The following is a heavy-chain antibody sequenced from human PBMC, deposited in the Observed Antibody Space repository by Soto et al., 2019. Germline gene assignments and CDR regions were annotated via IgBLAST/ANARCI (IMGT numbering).Heavy chain of an antibody. CDR2: INPIFGTA. J-gene: IGHJ6*03. V-gene: IGHV1-69*05. D-gene: IGHD3-3*01. Sequence: SVKVSCKASGGTFSSYAISWVRQAPGQGLEWMGGINPIFGTANYAQKFQGRVTMTTDNSTSTAYMELSSLRSEDTAVYYCARRGLYYDFWSGYSPYYYYYMDVWGKGTTVTV. CDR1: GGTFSSYA. CDR3: ARRGLYYDFWSGYSPYYYYYMDV.